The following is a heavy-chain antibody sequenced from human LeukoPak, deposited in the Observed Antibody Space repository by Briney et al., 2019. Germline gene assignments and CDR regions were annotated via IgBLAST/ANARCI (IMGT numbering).Heavy chain of an antibody. V-gene: IGHV1-46*01. J-gene: IGHJ4*02. Sequence: ASVKVSCTTSGYTFGSYGINWVRQAPGQGLEWMGIINPSGGSTSYAQKFQGRVTMTRDTSTSTVYMELSSLRSEDTAVYYCARDWRYYDSRLYYFDYWGQGTLVTVSS. CDR2: INPSGGST. D-gene: IGHD3-22*01. CDR1: GYTFGSYG. CDR3: ARDWRYYDSRLYYFDY.